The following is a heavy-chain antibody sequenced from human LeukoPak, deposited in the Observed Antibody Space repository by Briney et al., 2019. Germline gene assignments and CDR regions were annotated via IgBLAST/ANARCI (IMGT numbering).Heavy chain of an antibody. Sequence: SQTLSLTCAISGDSVSSNSASWNWIRQSPSRGLEWLGRTYYRSKWYSDYAESVKSRITVNPDTSKNQFSLLLNSATPEDTAVYYRARGMTTIKAVDYWGQGTLVTVSS. J-gene: IGHJ4*02. V-gene: IGHV6-1*01. CDR3: ARGMTTIKAVDY. CDR2: TYYRSKWYS. CDR1: GDSVSSNSAS. D-gene: IGHD5-24*01.